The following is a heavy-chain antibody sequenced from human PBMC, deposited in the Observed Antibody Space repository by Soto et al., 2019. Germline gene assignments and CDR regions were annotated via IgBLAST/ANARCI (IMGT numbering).Heavy chain of an antibody. CDR2: ISSSSSYI. D-gene: IGHD2-15*01. CDR3: ARVQVGVVVVAATLVHYYGMDV. V-gene: IGHV3-21*01. J-gene: IGHJ6*02. Sequence: GGSLRLSCAASGFTFSSYSMNWVRQAPGKGLEWVSSISSSSSYIYYADSVKGRFTISRDNAKNSLYLQMNSLRAEDTAVYYCARVQVGVVVVAATLVHYYGMDVWGQGTTVTVSS. CDR1: GFTFSSYS.